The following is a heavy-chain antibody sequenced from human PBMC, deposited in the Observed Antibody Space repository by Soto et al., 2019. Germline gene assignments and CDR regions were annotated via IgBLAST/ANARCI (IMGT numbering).Heavy chain of an antibody. D-gene: IGHD3-22*01. Sequence: QLQLQESGPGLVKPSETLSLTCTVSSGSISSGSYYCDWIRQPPGKGLEWIGNIYYSGSTNYNPSPQSRVTISVDTSKNQFSLKLSSVTAADTAVYYCARQTDSYYTFDAFDIWGQGTMVTVSS. V-gene: IGHV4-39*01. J-gene: IGHJ3*02. CDR2: IYYSGST. CDR3: ARQTDSYYTFDAFDI. CDR1: SGSISSGSYY.